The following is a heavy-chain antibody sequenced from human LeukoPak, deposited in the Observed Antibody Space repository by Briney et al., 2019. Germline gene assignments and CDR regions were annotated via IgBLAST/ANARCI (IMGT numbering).Heavy chain of an antibody. CDR3: ARDGYCSSTSCYYFDY. D-gene: IGHD2-2*01. V-gene: IGHV3-21*01. CDR1: GFTFSSYS. Sequence: GGSLRLSCAASGFTFSSYSMNWVRQAPGKGLEWVSSINSDSSLMFYAESVKGRFTISRDNARNSLYLQMNSLRAEDTAVYYCARDGYCSSTSCYYFDYWGQGTLVTVSS. CDR2: INSDSSLM. J-gene: IGHJ4*02.